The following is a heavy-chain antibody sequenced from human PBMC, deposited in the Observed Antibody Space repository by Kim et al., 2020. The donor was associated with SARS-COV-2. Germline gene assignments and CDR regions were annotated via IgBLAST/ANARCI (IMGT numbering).Heavy chain of an antibody. J-gene: IGHJ3*02. V-gene: IGHV4-30-2*04. Sequence: PSLKSRVTISVDTAKNQFSLKLSSVTAADTAVYYCARDRLAVAAPDAFDIWGQGTMVTVSS. D-gene: IGHD6-19*01. CDR3: ARDRLAVAAPDAFDI.